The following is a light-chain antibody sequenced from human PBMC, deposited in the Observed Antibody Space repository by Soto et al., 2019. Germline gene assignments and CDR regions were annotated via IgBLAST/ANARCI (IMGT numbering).Light chain of an antibody. CDR2: VNSDGSH. CDR3: QTWGTGIVL. Sequence: QAVVTQSPSASASLGASVNLTCTLSSGHSRYAIAWHQQQPEKGPRYLMRVNSDGSHSKGDGIPDRFSGSSSGAERYLTISSLQSEDEADYYCQTWGTGIVLFGGGTQLTVL. J-gene: IGLJ7*01. CDR1: SGHSRYA. V-gene: IGLV4-69*01.